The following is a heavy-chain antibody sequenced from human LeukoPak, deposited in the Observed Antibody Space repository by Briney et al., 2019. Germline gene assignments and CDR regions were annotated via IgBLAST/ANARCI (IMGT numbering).Heavy chain of an antibody. CDR2: IYYSGST. D-gene: IGHD2-15*01. CDR1: GGSVSSGSYY. J-gene: IGHJ5*02. V-gene: IGHV4-61*01. CDR3: ARVIVVVVAGGNWFDP. Sequence: SETLSLTCTVSGGSVSSGSYYWSWIRQPPGKGLEWIGYIYYSGSTNYNPSLKSRVTISVDTSKNQFPLKLSSVTAADTAVYYCARVIVVVVAGGNWFDPWGQGTLVTVSS.